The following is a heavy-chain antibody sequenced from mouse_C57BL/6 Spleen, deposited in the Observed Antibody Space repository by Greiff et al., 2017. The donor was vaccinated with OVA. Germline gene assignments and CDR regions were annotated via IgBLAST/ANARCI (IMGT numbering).Heavy chain of an antibody. CDR3: AIDSSGYLYAMDY. D-gene: IGHD3-2*02. J-gene: IGHJ4*01. CDR2: IDPANGNT. CDR1: GFNIKNTY. V-gene: IGHV14-3*01. Sequence: VQLKESVAELVRPGASVKLSCTASGFNIKNTYMHWVKQRPEQGLEWIGRIDPANGNTKYAPKFQGKATITADTSSNTAYLQLSSLTSEDTAIYYCAIDSSGYLYAMDYWGQGTSVTVSS.